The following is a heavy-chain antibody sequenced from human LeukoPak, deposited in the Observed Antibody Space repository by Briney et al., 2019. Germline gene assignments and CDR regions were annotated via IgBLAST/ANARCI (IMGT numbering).Heavy chain of an antibody. J-gene: IGHJ6*03. Sequence: SETLSLTCAVYGGSFSGYYWSWIRQPPGKGLEWIGEINHSGSTNYNPSLKSRVTISVDTSKNQFSLKLSSVTAADTAVYYCARDTWTTVLRYYYYMDVWGKGTTVTVSS. CDR2: INHSGST. V-gene: IGHV4-34*01. CDR3: ARDTWTTVLRYYYYMDV. CDR1: GGSFSGYY. D-gene: IGHD4-11*01.